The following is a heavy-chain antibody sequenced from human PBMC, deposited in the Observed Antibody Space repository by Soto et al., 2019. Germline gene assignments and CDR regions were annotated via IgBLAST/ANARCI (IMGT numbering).Heavy chain of an antibody. J-gene: IGHJ5*02. D-gene: IGHD3-9*01. CDR3: ARSGYDILTGYYNQSYNWFDP. CDR1: GYTFTDSY. V-gene: IGHV1-2*04. Sequence: GPSVKVSSRASGYTFTDSYMHWVRQAPGQGLEWMGWINPNSRGTNYAQMLQGWVTVTRATSFSTAYMELSRLRSDDTAVYYCARSGYDILTGYYNQSYNWFDPWGQGTLVTVSS. CDR2: INPNSRGT.